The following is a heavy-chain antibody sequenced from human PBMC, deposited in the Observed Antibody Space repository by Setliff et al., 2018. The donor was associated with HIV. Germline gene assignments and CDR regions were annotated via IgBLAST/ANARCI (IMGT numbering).Heavy chain of an antibody. CDR2: FDPEDGET. D-gene: IGHD3-10*01. CDR1: GHSLTDFS. Sequence: ASVKVSCKFSGHSLTDFSIHWVRQAPGKGLEWMGGFDPEDGETIYAQKFQGRVTMTEDTSTDTAYMELSSLRSQDTALYYCATFRRGSGRYYYYMDVWGKGTTVTVSS. CDR3: ATFRRGSGRYYYYMDV. J-gene: IGHJ6*03. V-gene: IGHV1-24*01.